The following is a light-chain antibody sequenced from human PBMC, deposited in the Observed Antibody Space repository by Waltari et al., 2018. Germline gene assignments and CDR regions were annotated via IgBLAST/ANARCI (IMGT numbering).Light chain of an antibody. CDR3: MQARQTPWT. V-gene: IGKV2-28*01. J-gene: IGKJ1*01. CDR1: QSLLHSSGNTF. CDR2: LVS. Sequence: DLVMTQSPLSLSVTPGERASISCRYSQSLLHSSGNTFLDWYLQKPGQSPQLLIYLVSNRASGVPDRFSGSGSGTDFTLKISRVEAEDVGVYFCMQARQTPWTFGQGTKVEIK.